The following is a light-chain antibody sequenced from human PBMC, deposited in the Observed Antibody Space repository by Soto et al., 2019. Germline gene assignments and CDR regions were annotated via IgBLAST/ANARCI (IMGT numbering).Light chain of an antibody. J-gene: IGLJ1*01. V-gene: IGLV2-14*01. Sequence: QSALTQPPSVSGSPGQSITISCTGTSSDVGAYNYDSWYQQHPGKVPKLIIYDVNNRPSGVSNRFSGSKSGNTASLTISGLQTEDEADYYCSSYTSATTYVFGTGTKLTVL. CDR2: DVN. CDR3: SSYTSATTYV. CDR1: SSDVGAYNY.